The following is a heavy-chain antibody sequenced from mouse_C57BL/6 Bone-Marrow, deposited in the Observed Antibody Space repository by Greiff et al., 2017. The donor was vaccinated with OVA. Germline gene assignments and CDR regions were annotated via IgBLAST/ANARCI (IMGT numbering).Heavy chain of an antibody. CDR2: INPYNGDT. J-gene: IGHJ2*01. Sequence: VQLQLSGPELVKPGDSVKISCKASGYSFTGYFMNWVMQSHGKSLEWIGRINPYNGDTFYNQKFKGKATLTVDKSSSTAHMELRSLTSEDSAVYYCAREGGTTVHFDYWGQGTTLTVSS. CDR3: AREGGTTVHFDY. V-gene: IGHV1-20*01. CDR1: GYSFTGYF. D-gene: IGHD1-1*01.